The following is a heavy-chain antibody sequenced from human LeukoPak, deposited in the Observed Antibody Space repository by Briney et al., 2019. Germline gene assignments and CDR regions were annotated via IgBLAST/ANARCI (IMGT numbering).Heavy chain of an antibody. D-gene: IGHD3-16*01. CDR1: GFTVSDNN. V-gene: IGHV3-53*01. Sequence: PGGPLRLSCAASGFTVSDNNMIWVRQAPGKGLEWVSTLHRDGSVRYADSVNGRFTISRDDSKNTLSLQMSSLRDEDTAVYYCVRVHGGGYWGQGTLVTVSS. CDR3: VRVHGGGY. CDR2: LHRDGSV. J-gene: IGHJ4*02.